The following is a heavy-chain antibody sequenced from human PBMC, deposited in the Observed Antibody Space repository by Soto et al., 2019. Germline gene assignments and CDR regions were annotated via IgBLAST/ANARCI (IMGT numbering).Heavy chain of an antibody. CDR3: ARVRIAAALSDY. J-gene: IGHJ4*02. D-gene: IGHD6-13*01. CDR1: GFTFSDYY. V-gene: IGHV3-11*01. Sequence: GGSLRLSCAASGFTFSDYYMNWIRQAPGKGLEWVSYISSSGSTIYYADSVKGRLTISRDNAKNSLYLQMDSLRAEDTAVYYCARVRIAAALSDYWGQGTLVTVSS. CDR2: ISSSGSTI.